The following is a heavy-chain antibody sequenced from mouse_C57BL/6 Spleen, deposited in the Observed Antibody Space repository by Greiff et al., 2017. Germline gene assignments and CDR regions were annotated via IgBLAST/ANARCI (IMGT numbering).Heavy chain of an antibody. V-gene: IGHV1-64*01. Sequence: QVQLQQPGAELVKPGASVKLSCKASCYTFTSYWMHWVKQRPGQGLEWIGMIHPNSGSTNYNEKFKSKATLTVDKSSSTAYMQLSSLTSEDSAVYYCAIYYINSYYYAMDYWGQGTSVTVSS. J-gene: IGHJ4*01. CDR3: AIYYINSYYYAMDY. CDR2: IHPNSGST. CDR1: CYTFTSYW. D-gene: IGHD2-5*01.